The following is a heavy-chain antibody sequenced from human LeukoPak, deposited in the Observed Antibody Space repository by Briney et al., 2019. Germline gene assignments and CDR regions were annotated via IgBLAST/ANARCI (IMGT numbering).Heavy chain of an antibody. CDR1: GFTFNTYA. Sequence: GGSPRLSCAASGFTFNTYAMSWVRQAPGTGLEWVSTISGSGAFTKYADSVTGRFTISRDNSKNTLYLQLNSLRAEDTATYYCAKTYYYDSSGYSHYLAYDYWGQGTLVTVSS. D-gene: IGHD3-22*01. CDR2: ISGSGAFT. J-gene: IGHJ4*02. CDR3: AKTYYYDSSGYSHYLAYDY. V-gene: IGHV3-23*01.